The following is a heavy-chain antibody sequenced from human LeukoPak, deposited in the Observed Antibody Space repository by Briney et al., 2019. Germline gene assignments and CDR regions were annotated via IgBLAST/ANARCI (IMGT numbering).Heavy chain of an antibody. CDR1: GGTFSSYA. J-gene: IGHJ4*02. Sequence: ASVKVSCKASGGTFSSYAISWVRQAPRQGLEWMGGIIPIFGTANYAQKFQGRVTITADESTSTAYMELSSLRSEDTAVYYCASLDTAMASREVDYWGQGTLVTVSS. D-gene: IGHD5-18*01. CDR2: IIPIFGTA. V-gene: IGHV1-69*13. CDR3: ASLDTAMASREVDY.